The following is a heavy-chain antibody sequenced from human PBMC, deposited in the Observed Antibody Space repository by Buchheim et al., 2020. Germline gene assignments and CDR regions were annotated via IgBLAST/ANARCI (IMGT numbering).Heavy chain of an antibody. V-gene: IGHV3-7*01. CDR2: IKEDGSQK. CDR1: GFTFSDYW. J-gene: IGHJ4*02. Sequence: EVELVESGGTLVQPGGSLRLSCAASGFTFSDYWMTWVRQAPGKGLEWVANIKEDGSQKYYVDSVKGRFNISRDNAKNSLFLQMNSLKVEETAVYFCARDVTHPIDSWGQGTL. CDR3: ARDVTHPIDS. D-gene: IGHD2-15*01.